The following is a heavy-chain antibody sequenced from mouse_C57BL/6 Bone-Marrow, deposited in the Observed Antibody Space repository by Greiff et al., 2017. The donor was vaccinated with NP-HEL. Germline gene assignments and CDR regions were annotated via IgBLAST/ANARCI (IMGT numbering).Heavy chain of an antibody. CDR2: ISSGSSTI. D-gene: IGHD1-1*01. J-gene: IGHJ1*03. CDR3: ARLITTVDWYFDV. Sequence: EVQRVESGGGLVKPGGSLKLSCAASGFTFSDYGMHWVRQAPEKGLEWVAYISSGSSTIYYADPVKGRFTISRDNAKNTLFLQMTSLRSEDTAMYYCARLITTVDWYFDVWGTGTTVTVSS. CDR1: GFTFSDYG. V-gene: IGHV5-17*01.